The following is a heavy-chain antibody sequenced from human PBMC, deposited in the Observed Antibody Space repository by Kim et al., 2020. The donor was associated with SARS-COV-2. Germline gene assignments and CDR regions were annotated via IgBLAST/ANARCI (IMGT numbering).Heavy chain of an antibody. J-gene: IGHJ3*02. CDR3: ARIAIVVVITTGGAFDI. D-gene: IGHD3-22*01. Sequence: LQGRVTMTTDTSTSTAYMELRSLRSDDTAVYYCARIAIVVVITTGGAFDIWGQGTMVTVSS. V-gene: IGHV1-18*01.